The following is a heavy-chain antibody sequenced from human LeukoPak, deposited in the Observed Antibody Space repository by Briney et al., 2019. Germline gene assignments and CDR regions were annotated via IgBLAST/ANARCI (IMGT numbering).Heavy chain of an antibody. CDR2: INHSGST. V-gene: IGHV4-38-2*01. CDR3: ARGLSGRIFGVVIIYNWFDP. CDR1: GYSISSGYY. J-gene: IGHJ5*02. D-gene: IGHD3-3*02. Sequence: SETLSLTCAVSGYSISSGYYWGWIRQPPGKGLEWIGEINHSGSTNYNPSLKSRVTISVDTSKNQFSLKLSSVTAADTAVYYCARGLSGRIFGVVIIYNWFDPWGQGTLVTVSS.